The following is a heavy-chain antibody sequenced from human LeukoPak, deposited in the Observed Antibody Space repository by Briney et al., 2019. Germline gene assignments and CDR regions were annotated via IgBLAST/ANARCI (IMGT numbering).Heavy chain of an antibody. CDR2: ISAYNGNT. CDR3: ARSGYSSGWFGWYYFDY. Sequence: ASVKVSCKASIYTFTSYGLSCVRQAPGQGLEWMGWISAYNGNTNYAQQLQGRVTMTTDTSTSTAYMELRSLRSDDTAVYYCARSGYSSGWFGWYYFDYWGQGTLVTVSS. D-gene: IGHD6-19*01. J-gene: IGHJ4*02. V-gene: IGHV1-18*01. CDR1: IYTFTSYG.